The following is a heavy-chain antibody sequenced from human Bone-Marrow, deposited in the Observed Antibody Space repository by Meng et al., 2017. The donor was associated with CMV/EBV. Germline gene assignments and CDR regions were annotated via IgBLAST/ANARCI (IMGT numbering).Heavy chain of an antibody. Sequence: GGSLRLSCAASGFTFSSYSMNWVRQAPGKVLEWVSSISSSSSYIYYADSVKGRFTISRDNAKNSLYLQMNSLRAEDTAVYYCARDPRGVRRHLHDYWGQGTLVTVSS. J-gene: IGHJ4*02. V-gene: IGHV3-21*01. CDR3: ARDPRGVRRHLHDY. CDR2: ISSSSSYI. CDR1: GFTFSSYS. D-gene: IGHD2-8*01.